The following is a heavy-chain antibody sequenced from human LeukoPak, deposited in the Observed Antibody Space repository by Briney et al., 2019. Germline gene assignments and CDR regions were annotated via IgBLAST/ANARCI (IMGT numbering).Heavy chain of an antibody. CDR1: GFTFSNAW. V-gene: IGHV4-4*02. D-gene: IGHD3-22*01. CDR3: ARWYYTGSGYYYDF. CDR2: INHSGTT. Sequence: GSLRLSCAASGFTFSNAWMSWVRQPPGKGLEWIGEINHSGTTNYNPSLRSRVTISVDKSKNQFSLKLSSVTAADTAFYYCARWYYTGSGYYYDFWGQGTLVTVSS. J-gene: IGHJ4*02.